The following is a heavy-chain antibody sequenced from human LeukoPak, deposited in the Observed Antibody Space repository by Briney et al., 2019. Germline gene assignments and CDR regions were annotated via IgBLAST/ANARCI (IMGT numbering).Heavy chain of an antibody. V-gene: IGHV3-33*01. Sequence: GGSLRLSCAASGFTFSSYGMHWVRQAPGKGLEWVAVIWYDGSNKYYADSVKGRFTISRDNSKNTLYLQMNSLRAEDTAVYYCARDFRENYFDYWGQGTLVTVSS. CDR3: ARDFRENYFDY. J-gene: IGHJ4*02. CDR2: IWYDGSNK. CDR1: GFTFSSYG.